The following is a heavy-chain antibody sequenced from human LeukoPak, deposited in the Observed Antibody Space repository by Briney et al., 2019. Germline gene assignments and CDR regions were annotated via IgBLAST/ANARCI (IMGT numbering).Heavy chain of an antibody. D-gene: IGHD2-15*01. CDR3: ARGDRGGSNAFDI. V-gene: IGHV4-59*12. Sequence: PSETLSLTCTVSGGSISSYYWSWIRQPPGRGLEWIGCVYYTGSTNYNPSLKSRVTMSVDTSKNQFSLKLSSVTAADTAVYYCARGDRGGSNAFDIWGQGTMVTVSS. CDR2: VYYTGST. CDR1: GGSISSYY. J-gene: IGHJ3*02.